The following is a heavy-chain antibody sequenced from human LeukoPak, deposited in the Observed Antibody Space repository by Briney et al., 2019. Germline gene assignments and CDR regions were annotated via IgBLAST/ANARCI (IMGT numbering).Heavy chain of an antibody. CDR1: GGSISSYF. V-gene: IGHV4-59*01. D-gene: IGHD3-9*01. CDR2: INYSGSS. CDR3: GRRTYYDALTGYNYWYFDL. J-gene: IGHJ2*01. Sequence: SETLSLTCTVSGGSISSYFWSWIRQPPGKGLEWIGYINYSGSSDYNPSLKSRVTFSVDTSKNQFSLRLSSVTAVDTAVYYCGRRTYYDALTGYNYWYFDLWGRGTLVTVSS.